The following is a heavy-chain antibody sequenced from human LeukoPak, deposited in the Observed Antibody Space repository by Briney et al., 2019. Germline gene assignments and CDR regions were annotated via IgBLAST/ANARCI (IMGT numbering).Heavy chain of an antibody. CDR1: GFTFSDHY. J-gene: IGHJ4*02. D-gene: IGHD6-13*01. Sequence: PGGSLRLSCAASGFTFSDHYMDWVRQAPGKGLEWVGRTRNKANSYTTEYAASVKGRFTISRDDSQNSLYLQMNSLKTEDTAVYYCGRVYTGSWSGSYCDYWGQGTLVTVSS. CDR2: TRNKANSYTT. CDR3: GRVYTGSWSGSYCDY. V-gene: IGHV3-72*01.